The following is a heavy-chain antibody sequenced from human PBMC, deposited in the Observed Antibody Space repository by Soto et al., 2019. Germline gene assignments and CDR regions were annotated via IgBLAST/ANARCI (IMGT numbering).Heavy chain of an antibody. J-gene: IGHJ6*02. CDR3: AKDYYDSSGYYYWAGYYYGMDV. CDR2: ISGSGGST. V-gene: IGHV3-23*01. CDR1: GFTFSSYA. Sequence: EVQLLESGGGLVQPGGSLRLSCAASGFTFSSYAMSWVRQAPGKGLEWVSAISGSGGSTYYADSVKGRFTISRDNSKNTLYLQMNSLRAEDTAVYYCAKDYYDSSGYYYWAGYYYGMDVWGQGTTVTVSS. D-gene: IGHD3-22*01.